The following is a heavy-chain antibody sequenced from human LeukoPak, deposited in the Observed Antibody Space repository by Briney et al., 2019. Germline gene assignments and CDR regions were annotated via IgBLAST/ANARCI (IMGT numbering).Heavy chain of an antibody. V-gene: IGHV4-59*08. D-gene: IGHD2-15*01. Sequence: PSETLSLTCTVSGGSISSYYWSWIRQPPGKGLEWIGYIFYSGSTNYNPSLKSRVTISVDTSKNQFSLNLSSVTATDTAVYYCARGGGYGPLDYWGQGTLVTVSS. J-gene: IGHJ4*02. CDR3: ARGGGYGPLDY. CDR1: GGSISSYY. CDR2: IFYSGST.